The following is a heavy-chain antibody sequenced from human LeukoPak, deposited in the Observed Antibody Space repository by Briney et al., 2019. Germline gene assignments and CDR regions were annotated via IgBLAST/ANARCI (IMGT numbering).Heavy chain of an antibody. D-gene: IGHD5-12*01. CDR1: GFTFDDYG. Sequence: GGSLRLSCAASGFTFDDYGMSWVRQAPGKGLEWVAVITYDGSEKYYAESVKGRFTISRDNSKDTLYLQMNSLRAEDTAVYYCASNSGYEKGYWGQGTLATVSS. V-gene: IGHV3-30*03. CDR3: ASNSGYEKGY. J-gene: IGHJ4*02. CDR2: ITYDGSEK.